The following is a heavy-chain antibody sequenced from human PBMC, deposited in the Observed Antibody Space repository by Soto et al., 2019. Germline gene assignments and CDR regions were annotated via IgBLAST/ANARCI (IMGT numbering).Heavy chain of an antibody. J-gene: IGHJ4*02. V-gene: IGHV4-39*01. CDR3: ARHGPLTNNWNQLNC. CDR1: GGSISSSPYY. D-gene: IGHD1-1*01. CDR2: IYYNGNT. Sequence: QLQLQESGPGLVKPSETLSLTCTVSGGSISSSPYYWAWIRQPPGKGLQWIGNIYYNGNTFYNPSLRCRVTISIDTSKSQFSLGLSSVTASDTAVYYCARHGPLTNNWNQLNCWGQGTLVTVSS.